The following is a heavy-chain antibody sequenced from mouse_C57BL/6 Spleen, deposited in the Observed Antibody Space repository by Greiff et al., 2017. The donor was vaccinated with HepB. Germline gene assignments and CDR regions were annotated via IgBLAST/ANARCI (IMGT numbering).Heavy chain of an antibody. J-gene: IGHJ1*03. Sequence: QVQLQQPGAELVRPGSSVKLSCKASGYTFTSYWMHWVKQRPIQGLEWIGNIDPSDSETHYNQKFKDKATLTVDKSSSTAYMQLSSLTSEDSAVYYCASPRDYGSSPYWYFDVWGTGTTVTVSS. CDR2: IDPSDSET. D-gene: IGHD1-1*01. CDR3: ASPRDYGSSPYWYFDV. V-gene: IGHV1-52*01. CDR1: GYTFTSYW.